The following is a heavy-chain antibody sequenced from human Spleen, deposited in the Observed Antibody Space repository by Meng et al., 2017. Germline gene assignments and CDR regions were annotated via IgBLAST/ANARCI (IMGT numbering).Heavy chain of an antibody. CDR3: ARGTRGIVGATYFDY. Sequence: SVKVSCKASGGTFSSYAISWVRQAPGQGLEWMGGIIPIFGTANYAQKFQGRVTITADESTSTAYMELSSLSSEDTAVYYCARGTRGIVGATYFDYWGQGTLVTVSS. CDR2: IIPIFGTA. J-gene: IGHJ4*02. CDR1: GGTFSSYA. V-gene: IGHV1-69*13. D-gene: IGHD1-26*01.